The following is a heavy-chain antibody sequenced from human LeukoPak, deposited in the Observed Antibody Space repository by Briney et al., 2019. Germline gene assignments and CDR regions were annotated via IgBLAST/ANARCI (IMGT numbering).Heavy chain of an antibody. CDR2: INPNIGGT. CDR3: ARTTGYTSSWSDGLDI. V-gene: IGHV1-2*02. J-gene: IGHJ3*02. Sequence: ASVRVSCKASGYTLTGYYMHWVRQAPGQGLQWMGWINPNIGGTNFAQNFQGRVTMTSDTSINTAYMELTRLRYDDTAVYYCARTTGYTSSWSDGLDIWGQRTMVTVSS. CDR1: GYTLTGYY. D-gene: IGHD6-13*01.